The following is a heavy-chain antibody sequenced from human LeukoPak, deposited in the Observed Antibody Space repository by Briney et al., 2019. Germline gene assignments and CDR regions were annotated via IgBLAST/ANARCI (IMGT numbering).Heavy chain of an antibody. Sequence: SVKVSCTASGGTFSSYAISWVRQAPGQGLEWMGGIIPIFGTANYAQKFQGRVTITADKSTSTAYMELSSLRSEDTAVYYCARGFPYYYGSGSSYYYYYYGMDVWGKGTTVTVSS. J-gene: IGHJ6*04. CDR3: ARGFPYYYGSGSSYYYYYYGMDV. V-gene: IGHV1-69*06. CDR2: IIPIFGTA. D-gene: IGHD3-10*01. CDR1: GGTFSSYA.